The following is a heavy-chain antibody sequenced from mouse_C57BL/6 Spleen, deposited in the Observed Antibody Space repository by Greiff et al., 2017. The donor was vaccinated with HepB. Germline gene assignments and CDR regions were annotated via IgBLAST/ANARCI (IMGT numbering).Heavy chain of an antibody. CDR2: IDPSDSDT. Sequence: QVQLQQPGAELVRPGSSVKLSCKASGYTFTSYWMHWVKQRPIQGLEWIGNIDPSDSDTHYNQKFQDKATLTVDKSSSTAYMQLSSLTSEDSAVYYCARSLHYVSSPWYFDVWGTGTTVTVSS. V-gene: IGHV1-52*01. J-gene: IGHJ1*03. CDR3: ARSLHYVSSPWYFDV. D-gene: IGHD1-1*01. CDR1: GYTFTSYW.